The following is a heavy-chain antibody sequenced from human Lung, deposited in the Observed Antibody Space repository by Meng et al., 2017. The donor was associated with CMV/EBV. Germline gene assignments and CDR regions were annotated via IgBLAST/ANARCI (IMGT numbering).Heavy chain of an antibody. CDR1: GGTFSSYA. D-gene: IGHD3-3*01. Sequence: SXXVSXXASGGTFSSYAISWVRQAPGQGLEWMGGIIPIFGTANYVQKFQGRVTITTDESTSTAYMELSSLRSEDTAVYYCARDRGTIFGVDFDYWGQGTXVTVAS. V-gene: IGHV1-69*05. CDR2: IIPIFGTA. CDR3: ARDRGTIFGVDFDY. J-gene: IGHJ4*02.